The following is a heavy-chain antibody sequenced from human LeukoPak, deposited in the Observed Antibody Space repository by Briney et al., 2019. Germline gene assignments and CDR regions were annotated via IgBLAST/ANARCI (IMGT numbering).Heavy chain of an antibody. J-gene: IGHJ4*02. CDR2: IYYSGST. CDR3: ASRITMIVVGPFDY. D-gene: IGHD3-22*01. V-gene: IGHV4-39*01. Sequence: SETLSLTCTVSGGSISSSSYYWGWIRQPPGKGREWIGSIYYSGSTYYNPSLKSRVTISVDTSKNQFSLKLSSVTAADTAVYYCASRITMIVVGPFDYWGQGTLVTVSS. CDR1: GGSISSSSYY.